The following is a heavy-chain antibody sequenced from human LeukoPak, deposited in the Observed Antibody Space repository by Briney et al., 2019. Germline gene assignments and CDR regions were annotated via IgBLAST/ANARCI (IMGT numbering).Heavy chain of an antibody. CDR3: ARDQAAGLDNWFDP. V-gene: IGHV3-21*01. Sequence: GGSLRLSCAASGFTFSSYSMNWVRQAPGKGLEWVSSISSSSSYIYYADSVKGRSTISRDNAKNSLYLQMNSLRAEDTAVYYCARDQAAGLDNWFDPWGQGTLVTVSS. J-gene: IGHJ5*02. D-gene: IGHD6-13*01. CDR1: GFTFSSYS. CDR2: ISSSSSYI.